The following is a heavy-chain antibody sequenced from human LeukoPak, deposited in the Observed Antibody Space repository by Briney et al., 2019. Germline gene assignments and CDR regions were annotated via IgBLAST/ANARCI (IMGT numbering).Heavy chain of an antibody. CDR3: ARDRSSFSYAFDI. V-gene: IGHV1-3*04. Sequence: ASVNVSCKASGYTFTTYAIHWVRQAPGQRLEWTGWISTYNDDRKYSPKFQGTVTITTDTSASTAYLELSSLRSEDTAVYYCARDRSSFSYAFDIWGQGTMVTVSS. D-gene: IGHD6-6*01. J-gene: IGHJ3*02. CDR2: ISTYNDDR. CDR1: GYTFTTYA.